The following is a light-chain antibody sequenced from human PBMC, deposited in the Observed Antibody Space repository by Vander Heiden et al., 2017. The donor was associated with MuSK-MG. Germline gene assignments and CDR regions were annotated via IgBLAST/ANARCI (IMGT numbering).Light chain of an antibody. CDR2: WAS. V-gene: IGKV4-1*01. Sequence: DIVMTQYPDSLAVSLGERATNNKNYLAWYQQKPGQPPKLLIYWASTRESGVPDRFSGSGSGTDFTLTISSLQAEDVAVYYFQQYYSTPRTFGQGTKVEIK. J-gene: IGKJ1*01. CDR1: NKNY. CDR3: QQYYSTPRT.